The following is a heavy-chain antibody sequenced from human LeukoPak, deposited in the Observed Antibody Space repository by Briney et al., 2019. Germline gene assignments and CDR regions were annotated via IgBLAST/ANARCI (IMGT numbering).Heavy chain of an antibody. CDR1: GFTFSDYT. J-gene: IGHJ4*02. V-gene: IGHV3-21*01. CDR3: AKDSPSRTATTEVPVDY. D-gene: IGHD5-24*01. Sequence: GGSLRLSCAASGFTFSDYTMNWVRQAPGKGLEWVSSISSSSSYIYSANSVRGRFTIYRDNAKNSLYLQMSSLRAEDTAVYYCAKDSPSRTATTEVPVDYWGQGTLVTVSS. CDR2: ISSSSSYI.